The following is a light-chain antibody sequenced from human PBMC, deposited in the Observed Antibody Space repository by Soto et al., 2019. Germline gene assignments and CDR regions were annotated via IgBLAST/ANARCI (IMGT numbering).Light chain of an antibody. CDR1: QSVSSH. CDR2: DAS. V-gene: IGKV3-11*01. J-gene: IGKJ4*01. Sequence: EIALTQSPATLSLSPGERATLSCRASQSVSSHLAWYQQKPGQAPRLLIYDASNRATGIPARFSGSGSGTDFILTIGSLEPEDFAVYYCLQRSRWPLTFGGGTKVDI. CDR3: LQRSRWPLT.